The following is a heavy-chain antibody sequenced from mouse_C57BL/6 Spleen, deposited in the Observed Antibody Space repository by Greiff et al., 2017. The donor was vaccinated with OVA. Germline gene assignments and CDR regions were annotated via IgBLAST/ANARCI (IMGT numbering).Heavy chain of an antibody. J-gene: IGHJ2*01. CDR3: ARFYYGSSPYFDY. CDR1: GYAFSSSW. CDR2: IYPGDADT. Sequence: VQLQESGPELVKPGASVKISCKASGYAFSSSWMNWVKQRPGKGLEWIGRIYPGDADTNYNGKFKGKATLTADKSSSTAYMQLSSLTSEDSAVYFCARFYYGSSPYFDYWGQGTTLTVSS. V-gene: IGHV1-82*01. D-gene: IGHD1-1*01.